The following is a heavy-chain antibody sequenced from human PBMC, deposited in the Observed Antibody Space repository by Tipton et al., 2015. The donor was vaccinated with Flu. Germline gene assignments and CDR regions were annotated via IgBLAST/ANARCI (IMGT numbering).Heavy chain of an antibody. J-gene: IGHJ4*02. CDR2: IYYSGST. CDR3: ARGFGWRGLRKAAAGPFDY. CDR1: GGSISSGDYY. Sequence: TLSLTCTVSGGSISSGDYYWSWIRQPPGKGLEWIGYIYYSGSTYYNPSLKSRVTISVDASKNQFSLKLSSVTAADTAVYYCARGFGWRGLRKAAAGPFDYWGQGTLVTVSS. V-gene: IGHV4-30-4*01. D-gene: IGHD6-13*01.